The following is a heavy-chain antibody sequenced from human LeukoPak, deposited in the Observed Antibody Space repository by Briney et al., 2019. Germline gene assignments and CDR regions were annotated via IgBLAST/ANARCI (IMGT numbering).Heavy chain of an antibody. V-gene: IGHV1-18*04. CDR2: VSPYNGNA. CDR3: ASDYGSGSFDY. J-gene: IGHJ4*02. D-gene: IGHD3-10*01. CDR1: NYTFSTYS. Sequence: ASVKVSCTASNYTFSTYSINWVRQAPGQGLEWMGSVSPYNGNANYALKFLGRVTMTTDTSTSTAYMELRSLRSDDTAVYYCASDYGSGSFDYWGQGTLVTVSS.